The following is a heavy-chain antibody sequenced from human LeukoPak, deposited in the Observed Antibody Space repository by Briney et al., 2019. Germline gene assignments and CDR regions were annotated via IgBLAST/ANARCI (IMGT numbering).Heavy chain of an antibody. CDR1: GYTFTSYA. CDR3: ARVPLRWLQRNYYFDY. J-gene: IGHJ4*02. V-gene: IGHV1-3*01. Sequence: ASVKVSCKASGYTFTSYAMHWVRQAPGQRLEWMGWINAGNGNTKYSQKFQGRVTITRDTSASTAYMELSSLRSEDTAMYYCARVPLRWLQRNYYFDYWGQGTLVTVSS. D-gene: IGHD5-24*01. CDR2: INAGNGNT.